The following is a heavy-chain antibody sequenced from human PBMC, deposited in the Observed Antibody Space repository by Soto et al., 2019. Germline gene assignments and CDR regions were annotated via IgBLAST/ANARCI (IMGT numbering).Heavy chain of an antibody. CDR2: ISYDGSNK. J-gene: IGHJ4*02. CDR1: GFTFSRYA. Sequence: QVQLVESGGGVVQPGRSLRLSCAASGFTFSRYAMHWVRQAPGKGREWVAVISYDGSNKYYADSVKGRFTISRDNSKNTLFLQMNSLRAEDTAVYYCARDFDYWGQGILVTVSS. CDR3: ARDFDY. V-gene: IGHV3-30-3*01.